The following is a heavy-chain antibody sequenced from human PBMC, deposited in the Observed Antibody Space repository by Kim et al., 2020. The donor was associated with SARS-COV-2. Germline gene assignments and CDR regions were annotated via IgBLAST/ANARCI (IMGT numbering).Heavy chain of an antibody. CDR1: GFTFSSYA. CDR3: ARDLGGFGEIYYYYGMDV. J-gene: IGHJ6*02. Sequence: GGSLRLSCAASGFTFSSYAMHWVRQAPGKGLEWVAVISYDGSNKYYADSVKGRFTISRDNSKNTLYLQMNSLRAEDTAVYYCARDLGGFGEIYYYYGMDVWGQGTTVTVSS. D-gene: IGHD3-10*01. CDR2: ISYDGSNK. V-gene: IGHV3-30-3*01.